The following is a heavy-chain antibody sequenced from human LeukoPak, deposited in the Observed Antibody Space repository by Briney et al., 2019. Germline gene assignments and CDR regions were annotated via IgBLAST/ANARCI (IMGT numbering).Heavy chain of an antibody. Sequence: ASVKVSCKASGYTFTGYYMHWVRQASGQGLEWMGRINPNSGGTNYAQKFQGRVTMTRDTSISTAYMELSRLRSDDTAVYYCARPSDSSGGAFDIWGQGTMVTVSS. V-gene: IGHV1-2*06. CDR2: INPNSGGT. J-gene: IGHJ3*02. D-gene: IGHD3-22*01. CDR1: GYTFTGYY. CDR3: ARPSDSSGGAFDI.